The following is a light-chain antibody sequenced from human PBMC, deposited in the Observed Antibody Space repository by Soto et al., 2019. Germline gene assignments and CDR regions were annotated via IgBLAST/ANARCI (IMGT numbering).Light chain of an antibody. J-gene: IGLJ2*01. Sequence: QSALTQPASVSGSRGHSITISCTGTSSDVGGYNHVSWYQQHPGKAPKLMIYDVTNRPSGVSNRFSGSKSGNTASLTISGLQAEDEADYYCNSYTSTNTLVFGGGTKLTVL. CDR2: DVT. CDR1: SSDVGGYNH. V-gene: IGLV2-14*03. CDR3: NSYTSTNTLV.